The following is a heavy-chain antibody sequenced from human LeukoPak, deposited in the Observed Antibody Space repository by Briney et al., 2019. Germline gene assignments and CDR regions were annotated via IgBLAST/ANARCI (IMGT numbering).Heavy chain of an antibody. CDR3: AKAPYLQAAAGNDP. Sequence: GGSLRLSCAASGFTFSSYAMSWVRQAPGKGLEWVAAISGSGGSTYYADSVKGRFTISRDNSKNTLYLQMNSLRAEDTAVYYCAKAPYLQAAAGNDPWGQGTLVTVSS. CDR1: GFTFSSYA. D-gene: IGHD6-13*01. J-gene: IGHJ5*02. V-gene: IGHV3-23*01. CDR2: ISGSGGST.